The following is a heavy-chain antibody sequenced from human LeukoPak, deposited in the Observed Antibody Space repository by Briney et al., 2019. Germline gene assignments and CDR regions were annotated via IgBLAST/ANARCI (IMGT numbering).Heavy chain of an antibody. Sequence: PGGSLRLSCAASGFTFSSYWMHWVRQAPGKGLVWVSRINSDGSSTYYADSVKGRFTISRDNSKNTLYLQMNSLRGEDTAVYYCAKDREGTIADYFDYWGQGTLVTVSS. CDR1: GFTFSSYW. V-gene: IGHV3-74*01. D-gene: IGHD1-7*01. CDR2: INSDGSST. J-gene: IGHJ4*02. CDR3: AKDREGTIADYFDY.